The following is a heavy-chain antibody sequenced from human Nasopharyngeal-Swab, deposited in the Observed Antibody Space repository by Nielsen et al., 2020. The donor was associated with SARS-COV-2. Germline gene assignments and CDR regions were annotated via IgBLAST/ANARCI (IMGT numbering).Heavy chain of an antibody. J-gene: IGHJ6*02. V-gene: IGHV3-9*01. D-gene: IGHD2-2*01. CDR2: ISWNSGSI. CDR3: AKMAEYCSSTSCSRYYYYGMDV. CDR1: GFTFDEYA. Sequence: SLKISCAASGFTFDEYAMHWVRQAPGKGLEWVSGISWNSGSIGYADSVKGRFTISRDNAKNSLYLQMNSLRAEDTALYYCAKMAEYCSSTSCSRYYYYGMDVWGQGTTVTVSS.